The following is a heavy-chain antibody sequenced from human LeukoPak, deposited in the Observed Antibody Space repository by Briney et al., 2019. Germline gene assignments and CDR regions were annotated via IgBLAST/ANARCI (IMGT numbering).Heavy chain of an antibody. CDR1: GGSISSYH. CDR2: IYYSGST. J-gene: IGHJ4*02. V-gene: IGHV4-59*01. CDR3: ARADIAAAGYYFDY. Sequence: SETLSLTCTVSGGSISSYHWSWIRQPPGKGLEWIGYIYYSGSTNYNPSLKSRVTISVDTSKNQFSLKLSSVTAADTAVYYCARADIAAAGYYFDYWGQGTLVTVSS. D-gene: IGHD6-13*01.